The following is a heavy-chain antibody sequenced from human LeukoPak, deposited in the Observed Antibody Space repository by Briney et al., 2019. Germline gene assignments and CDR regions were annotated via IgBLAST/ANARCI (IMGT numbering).Heavy chain of an antibody. CDR1: GFSFSTYS. V-gene: IGHV3-23*01. CDR3: AKDVRRCNGACT. CDR2: ISASGGDT. J-gene: IGHJ5*02. Sequence: GALSLSCAASGFSFSTYSFSWVRQAPGKGLEGVSGISASGGDTFYADSVKGRFTISRDNSKNTLSLQMNSLRVEDTAIYYCAKDVRRCNGACTWGQGTLVTVSS. D-gene: IGHD2-8*01.